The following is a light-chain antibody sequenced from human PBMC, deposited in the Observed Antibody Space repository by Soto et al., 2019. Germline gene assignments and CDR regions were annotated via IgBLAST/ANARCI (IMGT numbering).Light chain of an antibody. J-gene: IGKJ2*01. CDR2: QVY. CDR1: QGLVHSNGATF. Sequence: VVMTQSPISLPFTLGQPASISCRSSQGLVHSNGATFLAWFQQRPGQSPRRLLYQVYNRDFGVTNIVSCSGSGTDFTLKISRMEAEYDGVYYSIQITNRPSTSCQGTKLEIK. CDR3: IQITNRPST. V-gene: IGKV2-30*02.